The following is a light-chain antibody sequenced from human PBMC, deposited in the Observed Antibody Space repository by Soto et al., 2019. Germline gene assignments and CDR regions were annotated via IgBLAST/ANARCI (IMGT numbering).Light chain of an antibody. Sequence: QSALTQPPSASGSPGQSVTISCTGSSSDVGGYNYVSWYQQHPGKAPKLMIYEVNKRPSGVPNRFSGSKSVNTASLTVSGLQAEDEAEYYCSSYEGSNNLVLFGGGTKLTVL. CDR3: SSYEGSNNLVL. CDR2: EVN. V-gene: IGLV2-8*01. CDR1: SSDVGGYNY. J-gene: IGLJ2*01.